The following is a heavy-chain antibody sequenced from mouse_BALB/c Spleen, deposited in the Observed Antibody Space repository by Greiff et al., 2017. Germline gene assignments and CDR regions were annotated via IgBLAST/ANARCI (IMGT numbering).Heavy chain of an antibody. CDR3: ARDTDGYYFDY. V-gene: IGHV5-6-3*01. CDR1: GFTFSSYG. Sequence: EVKLVESGGGLVQPGGSLKLSCAASGFTFSSYGMSWVRQTPDKRLELVATINSNGGSTYYPDSVKGRFTISRDNAKNTLYLQMSSLKSEDTAMYYCARDTDGYYFDYWGQGTTLTVSS. J-gene: IGHJ2*01. CDR2: INSNGGST. D-gene: IGHD2-3*01.